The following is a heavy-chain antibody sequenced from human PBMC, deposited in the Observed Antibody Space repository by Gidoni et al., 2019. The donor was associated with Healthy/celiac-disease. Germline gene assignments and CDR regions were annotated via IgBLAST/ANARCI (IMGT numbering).Heavy chain of an antibody. V-gene: IGHV4-39*01. CDR3: ASLTGTHFDY. Sequence: QLQLQESGPGLVKPSETLSLTCTVSVGSISSSSYYWGWIRQPPGKGLEWIGSIYYSGSTYYNPSLKSRVTISVDTSKNQFSLKLSSVTAADTAVYYCASLTGTHFDYWGQGTLVTVSS. J-gene: IGHJ4*02. CDR1: VGSISSSSYY. CDR2: IYYSGST. D-gene: IGHD1-1*01.